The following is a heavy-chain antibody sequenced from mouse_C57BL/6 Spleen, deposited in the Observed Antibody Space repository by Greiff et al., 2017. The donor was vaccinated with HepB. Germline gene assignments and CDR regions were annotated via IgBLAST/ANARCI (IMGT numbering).Heavy chain of an antibody. V-gene: IGHV5-16*01. D-gene: IGHD1-1*01. CDR3: AREGYYYGSRYWYFDV. Sequence: EVHLVESEGGLVQPGSSMKLSCTASGFTFSDYYMAWVRQVPEKGLEWVANINYDGSSTYYLDSLKSRFIISRDNAKNILYLQMSSLKSEDTATYYCAREGYYYGSRYWYFDVWGTGTTVTVSS. J-gene: IGHJ1*03. CDR1: GFTFSDYY. CDR2: INYDGSST.